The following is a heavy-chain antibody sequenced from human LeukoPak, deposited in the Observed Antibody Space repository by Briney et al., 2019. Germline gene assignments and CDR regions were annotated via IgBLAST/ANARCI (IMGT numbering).Heavy chain of an antibody. J-gene: IGHJ4*02. V-gene: IGHV4-34*01. Sequence: PSETLSLTCAVYGGSFSGYYWSWIRQPPGRGLEWIGEIDHGGSTNFNPSLKSRVTISVDTSKKQLSLKLSSVTAADTAVYYCARGSRLPLDYWGQGTLVTVSS. CDR3: ARGSRLPLDY. CDR1: GGSFSGYY. CDR2: IDHGGST. D-gene: IGHD5-18*01.